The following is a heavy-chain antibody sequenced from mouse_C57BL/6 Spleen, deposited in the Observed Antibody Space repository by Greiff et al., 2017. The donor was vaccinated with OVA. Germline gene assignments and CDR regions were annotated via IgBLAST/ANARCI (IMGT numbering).Heavy chain of an antibody. V-gene: IGHV14-4*01. CDR1: GFNFKDDY. Sequence: VQLQQSGAELVRPGASVKLSCTASGFNFKDDYMHWVKQRPEQGLEWIGWIDPENGDTEYASKFQGKATITADTSSNTAYLQLSSLTSEDTAVYYCTTGSPGFDYWGQGTTLTVSS. J-gene: IGHJ2*01. CDR2: IDPENGDT. CDR3: TTGSPGFDY.